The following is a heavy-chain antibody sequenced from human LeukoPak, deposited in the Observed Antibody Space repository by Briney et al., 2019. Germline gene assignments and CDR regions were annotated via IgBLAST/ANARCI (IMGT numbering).Heavy chain of an antibody. D-gene: IGHD5-12*01. CDR2: IYSGGST. CDR3: ARAHASGYDYNH. Sequence: GGSLRLSCAASGFTVSSNDMSWVRQAPGKGLEWVSVIYSGGSTYYAASVKGRFTIFRDNSRNTLYLQMNTLRAEDTAVYYCARAHASGYDYNHWGQGTLVTVSS. J-gene: IGHJ5*02. V-gene: IGHV3-66*01. CDR1: GFTVSSND.